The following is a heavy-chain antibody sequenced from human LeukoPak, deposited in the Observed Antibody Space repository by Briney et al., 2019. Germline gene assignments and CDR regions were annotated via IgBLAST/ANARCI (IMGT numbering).Heavy chain of an antibody. CDR1: GGTFSSYA. CDR2: IIPIFGTA. V-gene: IGHV1-69*05. Sequence: ASVKVSCKASGGTFSSYAISWVRQAPGQGLEWMGRIIPIFGTANYAQKFQGRVTITTDESTSIAYMELSSLRSEDTAVYYCAAAYGDYVFAYWGQGTLVTVSS. CDR3: AAAYGDYVFAY. D-gene: IGHD4-17*01. J-gene: IGHJ4*02.